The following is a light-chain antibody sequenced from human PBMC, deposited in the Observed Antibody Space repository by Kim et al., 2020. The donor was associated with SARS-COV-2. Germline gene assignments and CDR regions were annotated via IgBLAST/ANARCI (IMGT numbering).Light chain of an antibody. Sequence: ATINCKSSQSVLYSSNNRNYLAWYQQKPGLPPKLLIYWASTRESGVPDRFSGSGSGTDFTLTISSLQAEDVAVYYCQQYYSTPPTFGQGTKVDIK. J-gene: IGKJ1*01. CDR2: WAS. CDR3: QQYYSTPPT. CDR1: QSVLYSSNNRNY. V-gene: IGKV4-1*01.